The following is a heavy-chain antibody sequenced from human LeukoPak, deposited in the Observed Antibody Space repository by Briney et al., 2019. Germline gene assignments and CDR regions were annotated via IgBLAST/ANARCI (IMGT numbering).Heavy chain of an antibody. CDR2: IKSKTDGGTT. CDR1: GLTVSNAW. J-gene: IGHJ4*02. CDR3: TTDLDYGDYSYYFDY. D-gene: IGHD4-17*01. V-gene: IGHV3-15*01. Sequence: GGSLRLSCAASGLTVSNAWMSWVRPAPGKGLEWVGRIKSKTDGGTTDYAAPVKGRFTISRDDSKNTLYLQMNSLKTEDTAVYYCTTDLDYGDYSYYFDYWGQGTLVTVSS.